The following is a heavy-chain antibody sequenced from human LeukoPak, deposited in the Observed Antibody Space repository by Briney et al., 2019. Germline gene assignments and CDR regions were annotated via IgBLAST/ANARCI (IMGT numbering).Heavy chain of an antibody. D-gene: IGHD6-19*01. Sequence: GESLKISCQSSGYSFTDYWIGWVRQMPGKGLEWMGIIYPGDSDTRYSPSFQGQVTISADKSISTAYLQWSSLKASDTAMYFCARHKGVAGTSPFDYWGQGTLVTVSS. J-gene: IGHJ4*02. V-gene: IGHV5-51*01. CDR1: GYSFTDYW. CDR2: IYPGDSDT. CDR3: ARHKGVAGTSPFDY.